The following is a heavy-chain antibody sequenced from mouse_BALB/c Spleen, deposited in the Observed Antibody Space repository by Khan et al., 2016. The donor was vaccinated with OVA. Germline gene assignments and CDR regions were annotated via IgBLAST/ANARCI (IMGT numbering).Heavy chain of an antibody. J-gene: IGHJ3*01. CDR1: GYTFPSYW. Sequence: QVQLLQSGAELAKPGASVKMSCKSSGYTFPSYWMPWVQQTPGQGLEWIGYINTSTDNTEYNQTFKDQATLSADNSSSTVYMQLTSLTSEDSASYYCTDRGNSSAWFTYWGQGTLVTVSA. CDR3: TDRGNSSAWFTY. V-gene: IGHV1-7*01. CDR2: INTSTDNT. D-gene: IGHD1-1*01.